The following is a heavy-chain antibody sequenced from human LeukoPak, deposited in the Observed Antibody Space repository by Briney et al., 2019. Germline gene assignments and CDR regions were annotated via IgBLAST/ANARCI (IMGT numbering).Heavy chain of an antibody. CDR2: MNPSGST. V-gene: IGHV4-34*01. Sequence: SETLSLTCAVYGGSFSGYYWTWIRQTPEKGLEWIGEMNPSGSTNYNPSLKSRVTISVDTSKNQFSLKLSSVTAADTAVYYCARHNSSPFYYGMDVWGQGTTVTVSS. CDR3: ARHNSSPFYYGMDV. D-gene: IGHD6-19*01. CDR1: GGSFSGYY. J-gene: IGHJ6*02.